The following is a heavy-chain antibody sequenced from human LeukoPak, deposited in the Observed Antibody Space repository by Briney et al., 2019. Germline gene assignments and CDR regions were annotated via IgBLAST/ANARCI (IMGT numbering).Heavy chain of an antibody. Sequence: GGSLRLSCAASGFTFSDHAMSWVRQAPGKGLEWVSFSGSGGSAYYPDSVKGRFTISRGKSKDTVFLQMNSLRAEDTAVYFCAKGRSSTSSYDYWGQGTLVTVSS. J-gene: IGHJ4*02. CDR3: AKGRSSTSSYDY. D-gene: IGHD2-2*01. CDR2: SGSGGSA. CDR1: GFTFSDHA. V-gene: IGHV3-23*01.